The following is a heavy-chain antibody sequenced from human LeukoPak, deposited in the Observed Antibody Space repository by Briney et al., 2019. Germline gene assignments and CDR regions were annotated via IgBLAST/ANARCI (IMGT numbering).Heavy chain of an antibody. V-gene: IGHV4-34*01. Sequence: PSETLSLTCAVYGGSFSGYYWSWIRQPPGKGLEWIGEINHSGSTNYNPSLKSRATISVDTSKNQFSLKLSSVTAADTAVYYCARDVLLWFGEGENWFDPWGQGTLVTVSS. J-gene: IGHJ5*02. CDR2: INHSGST. D-gene: IGHD3-10*01. CDR1: GGSFSGYY. CDR3: ARDVLLWFGEGENWFDP.